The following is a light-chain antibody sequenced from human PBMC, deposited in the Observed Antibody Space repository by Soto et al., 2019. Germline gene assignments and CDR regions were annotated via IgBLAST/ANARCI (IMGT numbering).Light chain of an antibody. CDR1: SSNIGAGYD. V-gene: IGLV1-40*01. J-gene: IGLJ2*01. CDR3: QSYDSSLTVV. CDR2: DNT. Sequence: QSALTQPPSVSGAPGQRVTISCTGSSSNIGAGYDVQWYQQLPGTAPKLLISDNTDRPSGVPDRFSGSKSGVSASLAITGLQAEDEADYYCQSYDSSLTVVFGGGTKLTVL.